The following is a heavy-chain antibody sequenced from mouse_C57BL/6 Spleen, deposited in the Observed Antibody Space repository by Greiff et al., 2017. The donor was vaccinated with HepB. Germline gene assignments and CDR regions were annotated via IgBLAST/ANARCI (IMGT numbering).Heavy chain of an antibody. CDR2: IDPSDSYT. CDR3: ARFLYYGSSYGYVDY. V-gene: IGHV1-69*01. J-gene: IGHJ2*01. D-gene: IGHD1-1*01. CDR1: GYTFTSYW. Sequence: VQLQQSGAELVMPGASVKLSCKASGYTFTSYWMHWVKQRPGQGLEWIGEIDPSDSYTNYNQKFKGKSTLTVDKSSSTAYMQLSSLTSEDSAVYYCARFLYYGSSYGYVDYWGQGTTLTVSS.